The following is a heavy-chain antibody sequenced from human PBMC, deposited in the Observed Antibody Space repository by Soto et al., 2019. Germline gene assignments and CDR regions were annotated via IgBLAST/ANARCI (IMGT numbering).Heavy chain of an antibody. D-gene: IGHD3-3*01. J-gene: IGHJ3*02. V-gene: IGHV1-24*01. CDR1: GYTLTELS. CDR3: ATVCRPSITIFGVVIAFDI. CDR2: FDPEDGET. Sequence: ASEKVSCKVSGYTLTELSMHWVQQAPGKGLEGMGGFDPEDGETIYAQKFQGRVTMTEDTSTDTAYMELSSLRSEDTAVYYCATVCRPSITIFGVVIAFDIWGQGTMVTVSS.